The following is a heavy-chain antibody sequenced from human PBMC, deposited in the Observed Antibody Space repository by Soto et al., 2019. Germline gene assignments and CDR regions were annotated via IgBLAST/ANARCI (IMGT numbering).Heavy chain of an antibody. J-gene: IGHJ6*02. CDR3: ARDGAAHYYYYGMDV. D-gene: IGHD6-6*01. CDR1: GYTFTSYY. Sequence: VASVKVSCKASGYTFTSYYMHWVRQAPGQGLEWMGIINPSGGSTSYAQKFQGRITMTRDTSTSTVYMELSSLRSEDKAVYYCARDGAAHYYYYGMDVWGQGTTVTVSS. V-gene: IGHV1-46*01. CDR2: INPSGGST.